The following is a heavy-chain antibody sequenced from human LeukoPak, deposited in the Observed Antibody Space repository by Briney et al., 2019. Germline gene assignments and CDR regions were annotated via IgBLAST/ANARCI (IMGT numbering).Heavy chain of an antibody. CDR3: ARVSGFWSGYYNDY. CDR1: GGSISSYY. J-gene: IGHJ4*02. CDR2: THYSGST. D-gene: IGHD3-3*01. Sequence: PSETLSLTCTVSGGSISSYYWSWIRQPPGKGLEWIGYTHYSGSTKYNPSLKSRLTISVDSSKNQFSLRLSSVTAADTAVYFCARVSGFWSGYYNDYWGQGTLVTVSS. V-gene: IGHV4-59*01.